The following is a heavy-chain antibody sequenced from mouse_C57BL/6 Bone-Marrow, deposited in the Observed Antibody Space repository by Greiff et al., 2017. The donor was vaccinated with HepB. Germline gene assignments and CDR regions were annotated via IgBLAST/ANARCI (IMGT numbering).Heavy chain of an antibody. V-gene: IGHV1-82*01. D-gene: IGHD1-1*01. CDR3: ARDRGLYYCAMDY. CDR1: GYAFSSSW. CDR2: IYPGDGDT. J-gene: IGHJ4*01. Sequence: VQLQQSGPELVKPGASVKISCKASGYAFSSSWMNWVKQRPGKGLEWIGRIYPGDGDTNYNGKFKGKATLTADKSSSTAYMQLSSLRSQDSAVYVCARDRGLYYCAMDYWGQGTSVTVSS.